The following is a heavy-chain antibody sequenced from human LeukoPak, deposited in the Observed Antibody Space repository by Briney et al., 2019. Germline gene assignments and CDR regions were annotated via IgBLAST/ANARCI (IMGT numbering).Heavy chain of an antibody. CDR3: AKDGDSLDVGIDY. Sequence: GGSLRLSCAASGFTFSSYGMYWVRQAPGKGLEWVSAVSDSGGSTFYADSVKGRFTISRDNAKNTLYLQMDSLRAEDTAVYYCAKDGDSLDVGIDYWGQGTLVTVSS. CDR2: VSDSGGST. J-gene: IGHJ4*02. V-gene: IGHV3-23*01. CDR1: GFTFSSYG. D-gene: IGHD2-21*01.